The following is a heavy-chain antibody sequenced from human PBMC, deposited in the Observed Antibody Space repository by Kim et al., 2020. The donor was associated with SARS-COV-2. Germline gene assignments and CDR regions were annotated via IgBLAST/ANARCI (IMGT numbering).Heavy chain of an antibody. J-gene: IGHJ5*02. V-gene: IGHV1-24*01. CDR3: ASTTIFGGPNWFDP. Sequence: ASVKVSCKVSGYTLTELSMHWVRRAPGKGLEWMGGFDPEDGETIYAQKFQGRVTMTEDTSTDTAYMELSSLRSEDTAVYYCASTTIFGGPNWFDPWGQGTLVTVSS. D-gene: IGHD3-3*01. CDR1: GYTLTELS. CDR2: FDPEDGET.